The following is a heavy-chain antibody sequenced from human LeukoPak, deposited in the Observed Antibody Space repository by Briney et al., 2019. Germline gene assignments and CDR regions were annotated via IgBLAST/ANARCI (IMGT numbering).Heavy chain of an antibody. D-gene: IGHD2-2*02. CDR3: VKRSHIVVVPAAIGLDY. CDR2: ISSNGGST. V-gene: IGHV3-64D*06. J-gene: IGHJ4*02. CDR1: GFTFSSYA. Sequence: GGSLRLSCSASGFTFSSYAMHWVRQAPGKGLEYVSAISSNGGSTYYADSVKGRFTISRDNSKNTLYLQMSSLRAEDTAVYYCVKRSHIVVVPAAIGLDYWGQGTLVTVSS.